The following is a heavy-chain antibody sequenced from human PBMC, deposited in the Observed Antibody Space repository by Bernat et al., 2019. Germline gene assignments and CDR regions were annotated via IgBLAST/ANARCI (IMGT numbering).Heavy chain of an antibody. CDR3: ARVPMVRGVTGAYCYGMDV. D-gene: IGHD3-10*01. Sequence: QVTLKESGPVLVKPTETLTLTCTVSGFSLSNARMGVSWIRQPPGKALEWLAHIFSNDEKSYSTSLKSRLTISKDTSKSQVVLTMTNMDPVDTATYYCARVPMVRGVTGAYCYGMDVWGQGTTVTVSS. V-gene: IGHV2-26*01. CDR2: IFSNDEK. CDR1: GFSLSNARMG. J-gene: IGHJ6*02.